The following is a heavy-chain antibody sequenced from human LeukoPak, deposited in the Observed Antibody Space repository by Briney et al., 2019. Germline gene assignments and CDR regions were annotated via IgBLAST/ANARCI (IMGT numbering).Heavy chain of an antibody. Sequence: SETLSLTCTVSGGSSSSYYWSWIRQSPGKGLEWIGYVYYSGSTNYNPSLKSRVTMSVDTSKNQFSLMLSSVTAADTAVYYCASRLQTSSVMDVWGQGTTVTVSS. J-gene: IGHJ6*02. CDR1: GGSSSSYY. D-gene: IGHD6-6*01. V-gene: IGHV4-59*01. CDR3: ASRLQTSSVMDV. CDR2: VYYSGST.